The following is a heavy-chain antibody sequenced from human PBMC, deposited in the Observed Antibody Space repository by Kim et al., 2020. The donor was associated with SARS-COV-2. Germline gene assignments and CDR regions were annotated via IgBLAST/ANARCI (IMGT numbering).Heavy chain of an antibody. D-gene: IGHD3-10*01. J-gene: IGHJ5*02. CDR1: GFTFSSYW. CDR2: INSDGSST. Sequence: GGSLRLSCAASGFTFSSYWMHWVRQAPGKGLVWVSRINSDGSSTSYADSVKGRFTISRDNAKNTLYLQMNSLRAEDTAVYYCARDLATRMSMVRCVINLGRWFDPWGQETLVTVSS. CDR3: ARDLATRMSMVRCVINLGRWFDP. V-gene: IGHV3-74*01.